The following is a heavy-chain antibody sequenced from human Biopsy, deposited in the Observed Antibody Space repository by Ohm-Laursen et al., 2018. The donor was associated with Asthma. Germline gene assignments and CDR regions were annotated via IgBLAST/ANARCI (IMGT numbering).Heavy chain of an antibody. J-gene: IGHJ2*01. Sequence: GASVKVSCEASGDSFSNYAISWVRQAPGQGLEWMGRIDPNSGGTNYAQKFLGRVTMTRDTSVNTAFMVLGRLRSDDTAVYYCARIKIRIGAGTDRYFDLWGRGTLVTVSS. CDR2: IDPNSGGT. D-gene: IGHD3-16*01. CDR3: ARIKIRIGAGTDRYFDL. V-gene: IGHV1-2*06. CDR1: GDSFSNYA.